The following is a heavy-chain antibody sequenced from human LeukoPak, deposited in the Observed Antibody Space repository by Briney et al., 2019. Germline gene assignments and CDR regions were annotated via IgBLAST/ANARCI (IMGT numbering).Heavy chain of an antibody. D-gene: IGHD2-15*01. CDR1: GGSISSYY. J-gene: IGHJ4*02. CDR3: ASTLGYCSGGSCYPSFDY. V-gene: IGHV4-59*01. Sequence: KPSETPSLTCTVSGGSISSYYWSWVRQPPGKGLEWIGDIYYSGSTNYNPSLKSRVTISVDTSKNQFSLKLSSVTAADTAVYYCASTLGYCSGGSCYPSFDYWGQGTLVTVSS. CDR2: IYYSGST.